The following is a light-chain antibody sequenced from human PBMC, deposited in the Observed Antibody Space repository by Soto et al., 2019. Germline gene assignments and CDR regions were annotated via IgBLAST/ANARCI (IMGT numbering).Light chain of an antibody. CDR2: RAS. Sequence: EIVMTQSPATLSVSPGERATLSCRASQNVSSNVAWYQQRPGQAPRLLIYRASTRATGIPARFSGSGSGTEFTLTISSLQSEDFAVYYCQQYHNLWTFGQGTKVEIK. V-gene: IGKV3-15*01. CDR3: QQYHNLWT. J-gene: IGKJ1*01. CDR1: QNVSSN.